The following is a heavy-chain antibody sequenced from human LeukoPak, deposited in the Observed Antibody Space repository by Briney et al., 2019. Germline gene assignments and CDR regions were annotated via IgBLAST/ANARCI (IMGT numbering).Heavy chain of an antibody. CDR3: ARDPYNWNRGWFDP. CDR1: GYTFTSYA. V-gene: IGHV7-4-1*02. J-gene: IGHJ5*02. CDR2: INTNTGNP. Sequence: ASVKVSCKASGYTFTSYAMNWVRQAPGQGLEWMGWINTNTGNPTYAQGFTGRFVFSLDTSVSTAYLQISSLKAEDTAVYYCARDPYNWNRGWFDPWGQGTLVTVSS. D-gene: IGHD1-20*01.